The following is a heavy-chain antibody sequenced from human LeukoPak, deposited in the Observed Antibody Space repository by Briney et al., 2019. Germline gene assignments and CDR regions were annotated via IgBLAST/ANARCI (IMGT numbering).Heavy chain of an antibody. V-gene: IGHV3-43D*03. CDR2: ISWDGGST. J-gene: IGHJ4*02. D-gene: IGHD3-22*01. Sequence: GGSLRLSCAASGFTFDDYAMHWVRQAPGKGLEWVSLISWDGGSTYYADSVKGRFTISRDNSKNTLYLQMNSLRAEDTAVYYCARDLSYYDSSGLDYWGQGTLVTVSS. CDR3: ARDLSYYDSSGLDY. CDR1: GFTFDDYA.